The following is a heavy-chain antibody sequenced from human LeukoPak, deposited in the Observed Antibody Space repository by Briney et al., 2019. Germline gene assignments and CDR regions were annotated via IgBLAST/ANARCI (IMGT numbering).Heavy chain of an antibody. D-gene: IGHD3-3*01. Sequence: GSLRLSCAASGFTFSSYAMSWVRQAPGKGLEWIGEIYHSGSTNYNPSPKSRVTISVDKSKNQFSLKLSSVTAADTAVYYCARGHPYYDFWSGNNNWFDPWGQGTLVTVSS. V-gene: IGHV4-4*02. CDR1: GFTFSSYAM. J-gene: IGHJ5*02. CDR3: ARGHPYYDFWSGNNNWFDP. CDR2: IYHSGST.